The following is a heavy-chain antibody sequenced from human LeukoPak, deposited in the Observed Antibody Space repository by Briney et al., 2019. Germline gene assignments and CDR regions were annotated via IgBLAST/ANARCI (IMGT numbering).Heavy chain of an antibody. V-gene: IGHV3-30*02. CDR2: IRYDVSNK. J-gene: IGHJ4*02. CDR1: GFTFSAYG. D-gene: IGHD3-22*01. Sequence: PGGSLRLSCAASGFTFSAYGMHWVRQAPGKGLEWVAFIRYDVSNKFYADSVKGRFTISRDNSKNTLYLQMNSLRAEDTAVYYCARSRVGVVVIASFDYWGQGTLVTVSS. CDR3: ARSRVGVVVIASFDY.